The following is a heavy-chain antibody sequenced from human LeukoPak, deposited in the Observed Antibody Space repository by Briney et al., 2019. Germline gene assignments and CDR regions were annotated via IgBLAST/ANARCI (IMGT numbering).Heavy chain of an antibody. CDR2: TSWNSNSI. V-gene: IGHV3-9*01. J-gene: IGHJ4*02. CDR3: AKGGGPIDY. Sequence: GGSLRLSCAASGFTFDDYAMHWVRQAPGKGLEWVSSTSWNSNSIGYADSVKGRFTISRDNANNFLYLQMNSLRADDTALYYCAKGGGPIDYWGQGTLVTVSS. CDR1: GFTFDDYA. D-gene: IGHD3-16*01.